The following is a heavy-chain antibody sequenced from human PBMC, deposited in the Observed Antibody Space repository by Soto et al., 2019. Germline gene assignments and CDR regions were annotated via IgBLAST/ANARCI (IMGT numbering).Heavy chain of an antibody. J-gene: IGHJ4*02. Sequence: TLSLPCAVSGGSLSSGGYSWSWIRQPPGKGLEWIGYIYHSGSTYYSPSLKSRVTISVDRSKNQFSLKLSSVTAADTALYYCARGYDFWSGYLPYFDYWGQGTLVTVS. D-gene: IGHD3-3*01. CDR1: GGSLSSGGYS. CDR2: IYHSGST. V-gene: IGHV4-30-2*01. CDR3: ARGYDFWSGYLPYFDY.